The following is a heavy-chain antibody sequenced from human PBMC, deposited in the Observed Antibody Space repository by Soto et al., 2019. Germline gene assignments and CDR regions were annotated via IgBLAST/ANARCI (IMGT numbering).Heavy chain of an antibody. CDR1: GGTFSSYT. J-gene: IGHJ4*02. V-gene: IGHV1-69*08. CDR2: IIPILGIA. CDR3: ARDGQVVAARYYFDY. D-gene: IGHD2-15*01. Sequence: QVQLVQSGAEVKKPGSSVKVSCKASGGTFSSYTISWVRQAPGQGLEWMGRIIPILGIANYAQKFQGRVTITEDKSTSTAYMELSSLRSEDTAVYYCARDGQVVAARYYFDYWGQGTLVTVSS.